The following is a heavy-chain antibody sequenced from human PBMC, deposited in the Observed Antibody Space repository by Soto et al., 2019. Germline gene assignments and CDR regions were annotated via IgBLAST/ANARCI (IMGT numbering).Heavy chain of an antibody. CDR1: GFTFSTYA. V-gene: IGHV3-23*01. Sequence: GGSLRLSCAASGFTFSTYAMSWVRQTPEKGLERVSAISDSGGNTYYADSVKGRFTISRDNSKNTLLLQMNLLRPEDTAVYYCARSDGRYWGQGTLVTVSS. CDR2: ISDSGGNT. CDR3: ARSDGRY. J-gene: IGHJ4*02.